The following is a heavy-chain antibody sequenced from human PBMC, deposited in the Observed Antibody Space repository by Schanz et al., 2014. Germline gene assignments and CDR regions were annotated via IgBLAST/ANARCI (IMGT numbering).Heavy chain of an antibody. J-gene: IGHJ5*02. CDR1: GGSISTHY. Sequence: QVQLRESGPGLMKPSETLSLTCSVSGGSISTHYWSWIRQPPGKGLEGIGYIYYGGSPDYNPSLKSRVTVSIDTSKNQFSLKLSSLTAADTAVYYCARGNYYDSGRNWFDPWGQGTLVTVSS. CDR2: IYYGGSP. D-gene: IGHD3-10*01. CDR3: ARGNYYDSGRNWFDP. V-gene: IGHV4-59*11.